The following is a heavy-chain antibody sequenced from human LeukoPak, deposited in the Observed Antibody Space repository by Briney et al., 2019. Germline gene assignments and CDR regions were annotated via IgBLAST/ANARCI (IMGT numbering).Heavy chain of an antibody. J-gene: IGHJ5*02. V-gene: IGHV1-2*02. CDR3: ASGTAAAGTNWFDP. CDR2: INPNSGVT. CDR1: GYTFTCYY. D-gene: IGHD6-13*01. Sequence: ASVKVSCKASGYTFTCYYVHWVRQAPGQGLEWMGWINPNSGVTNYAQKFQGRVTITRDTSTSTAYMELSTLSSDDTDVSDCASGTAAAGTNWFDPWGQGTRVTVSS.